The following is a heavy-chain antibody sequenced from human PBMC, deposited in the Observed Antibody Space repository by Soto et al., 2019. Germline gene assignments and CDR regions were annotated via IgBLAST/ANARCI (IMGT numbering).Heavy chain of an antibody. CDR2: ISNTNSYT. V-gene: IGHV3-11*06. D-gene: IGHD6-13*01. J-gene: IGHJ4*02. Sequence: SGGSLRLSCAASGFTFNDYYMNWIRQAPGKELEWVSYISNTNSYTNYADSVKGRFTISRDNAKSSLYLQMNSLRAEDTAVYYCARSALKGSSRPDYWGQGTLVTVSS. CDR1: GFTFNDYY. CDR3: ARSALKGSSRPDY.